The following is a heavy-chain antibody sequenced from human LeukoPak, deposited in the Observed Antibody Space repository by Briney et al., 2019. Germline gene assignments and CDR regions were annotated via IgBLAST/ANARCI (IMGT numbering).Heavy chain of an antibody. CDR2: ISAYNGNT. V-gene: IGHV1-18*01. Sequence: ASVKVSCKAPGYTFTSYGISWVRQAPGQGLEWMGWISAYNGNTNYAQKLQGRVTMTTDTSTSTAYMELRSLRSDDTAVYYCARRYYYDSSGYTYYYYGMDVWDQGTTVTVSS. J-gene: IGHJ6*02. CDR3: ARRYYYDSSGYTYYYYGMDV. CDR1: GYTFTSYG. D-gene: IGHD3-22*01.